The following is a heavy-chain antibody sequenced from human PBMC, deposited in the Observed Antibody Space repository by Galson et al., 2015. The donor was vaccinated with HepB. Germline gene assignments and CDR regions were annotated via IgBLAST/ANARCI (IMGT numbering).Heavy chain of an antibody. Sequence: SVKVSCKASGYTFTGYYMHWVRQAPGHGLEWMGWINPNSGDTNYAQKFQGRVTMTRDTSISTAYMELSRLTSDDTAVYYCARESIEARQGDFYYYGMDVWGQGTTVTVS. D-gene: IGHD6-6*01. CDR3: ARESIEARQGDFYYYGMDV. J-gene: IGHJ6*02. CDR1: GYTFTGYY. CDR2: INPNSGDT. V-gene: IGHV1-2*02.